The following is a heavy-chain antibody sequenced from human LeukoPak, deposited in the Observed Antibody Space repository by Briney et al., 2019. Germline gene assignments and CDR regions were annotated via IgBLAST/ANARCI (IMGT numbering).Heavy chain of an antibody. Sequence: PSETLSLTCAVSGYSFNSVYYWACIRQPPGKGLEWFGSIYNSGSTSYNPSLKSRVTLSLDTSKNQFSLRLTSVTAADTAVYYCARNISGLGLYSHHAYDPAGAFDIWGQGTMVTVSS. J-gene: IGHJ3*02. CDR2: IYNSGST. CDR3: ARNISGLGLYSHHAYDPAGAFDI. CDR1: GYSFNSVYY. D-gene: IGHD1-20*01. V-gene: IGHV4-38-2*01.